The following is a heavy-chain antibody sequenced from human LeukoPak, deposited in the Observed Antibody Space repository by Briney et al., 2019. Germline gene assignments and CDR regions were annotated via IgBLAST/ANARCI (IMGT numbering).Heavy chain of an antibody. V-gene: IGHV4-59*12. J-gene: IGHJ4*02. CDR3: ARDPLLLAAQLDY. Sequence: PSETLSLTCTVSGGSISSYYWSWIRQPPGKGLEWIGSIYYSGSTYYNPSLKSRVTISVDTSKNQFSLKLSSVTAADTAVYYCARDPLLLAAQLDYWGRGTLVTVSS. CDR2: IYYSGST. D-gene: IGHD3-3*02. CDR1: GGSISSYY.